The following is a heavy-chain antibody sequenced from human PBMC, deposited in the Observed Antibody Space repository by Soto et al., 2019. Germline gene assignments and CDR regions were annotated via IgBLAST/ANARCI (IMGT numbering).Heavy chain of an antibody. CDR2: MNPHSGNT. CDR1: GYTITRYD. V-gene: IGHV1-8*01. D-gene: IGHD3-3*01. CDR3: AGVETTIFGDVRSLVAV. Sequence: GQLVQSGAEVNKHGASVKVYCKDSGYTITRYDITLLRQATGQGREWMGWMNPHSGNTGHAQKFQGRVTLSKNTCICAAYMELSGLRSDYTAVFYFAGVETTIFGDVRSLVAVWSKGTTVTFSS. J-gene: IGHJ6*04.